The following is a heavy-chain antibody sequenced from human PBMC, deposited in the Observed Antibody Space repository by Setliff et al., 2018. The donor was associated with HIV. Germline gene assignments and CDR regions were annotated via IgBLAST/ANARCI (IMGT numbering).Heavy chain of an antibody. D-gene: IGHD3-22*01. Sequence: SETLSLTCAVYGVSFSGYYWNWIRQPPGKGLEWIGNMYYSGSTNYNPSLKSRVTISVDRSQNHFSLKLSSVTAADTAVYYCAREVDYYDSSRYLLLYYFDSWGQGTLVTVSS. J-gene: IGHJ4*02. CDR1: GVSFSGYY. V-gene: IGHV4-59*01. CDR2: MYYSGST. CDR3: AREVDYYDSSRYLLLYYFDS.